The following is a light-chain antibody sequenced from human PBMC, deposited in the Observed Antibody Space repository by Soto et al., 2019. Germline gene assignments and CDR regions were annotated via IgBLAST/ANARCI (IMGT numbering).Light chain of an antibody. CDR2: LNSDGSH. J-gene: IGLJ2*01. Sequence: QSVLTQSPSASASLGASVKLTCTLSSGHSSYTIAWHQQQPEKGPRYLMKLNSDGSHSKGDGIPDRFSGSSSGAERYLTISRLQSEDEADYYCQTWGTGYSLFGGGTKLTVL. CDR3: QTWGTGYSL. V-gene: IGLV4-69*01. CDR1: SGHSSYT.